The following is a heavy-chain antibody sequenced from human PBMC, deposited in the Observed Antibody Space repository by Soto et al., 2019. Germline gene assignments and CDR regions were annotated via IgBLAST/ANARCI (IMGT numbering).Heavy chain of an antibody. CDR2: ISNTAVYT. Sequence: GGSLRLACAASGFSFSCCAMSWVRQAPGKGLEWVSAISNTAVYTDYADSVKGRFTISRDISKNTLYLQMSSLRAEDTAVYYCAQRGLGNGFDIWGQGTMVTVSS. V-gene: IGHV3-23*01. CDR1: GFSFSCCA. CDR3: AQRGLGNGFDI. J-gene: IGHJ3*02. D-gene: IGHD1-26*01.